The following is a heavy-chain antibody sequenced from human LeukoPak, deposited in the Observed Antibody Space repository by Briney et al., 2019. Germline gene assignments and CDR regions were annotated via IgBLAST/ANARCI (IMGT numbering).Heavy chain of an antibody. V-gene: IGHV1-69*13. Sequence: SVKVSCKASGGTFSSYAISWVRQAPGQGLEWMGGIIPIFGTANYAQKFQGRVTITADESTSIAYMELSSLRSEDTAVYYCARGPPNWGMVGYWGQGTLVTVSS. CDR3: ARGPPNWGMVGY. CDR1: GGTFSSYA. CDR2: IIPIFGTA. D-gene: IGHD7-27*01. J-gene: IGHJ4*02.